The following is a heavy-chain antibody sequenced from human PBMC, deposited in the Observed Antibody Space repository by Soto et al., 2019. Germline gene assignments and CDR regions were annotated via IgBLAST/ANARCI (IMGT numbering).Heavy chain of an antibody. CDR1: GGSVSSGSYY. V-gene: IGHV4-61*01. J-gene: IGHJ4*02. D-gene: IGHD7-27*01. Sequence: PSETLSLTCTVSGGSVSSGSYYWSWIRQPPGKGLEWIGYIYYSGSTNYNPSLKSRVTISVDTSKNQFSLKLSSVTAADTAVYYCARRWGYSFDYWGQGTLVTVSS. CDR2: IYYSGST. CDR3: ARRWGYSFDY.